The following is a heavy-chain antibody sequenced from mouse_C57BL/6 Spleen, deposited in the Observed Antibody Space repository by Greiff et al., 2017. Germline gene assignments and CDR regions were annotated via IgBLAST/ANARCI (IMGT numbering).Heavy chain of an antibody. Sequence: EVQGVESGGGLVQPGGSLSLSCAASGFTFTDYYMSWVRQPPGKALEWLGFIRNKANGYTTEYSASVKGRFTIYRANSQSIRYLQMNALRAEASATYYCAKYCDVLFDYWGQGTTLTVSS. CDR2: IRNKANGYTT. J-gene: IGHJ2*01. CDR3: AKYCDVLFDY. V-gene: IGHV7-3*01. CDR1: GFTFTDYY.